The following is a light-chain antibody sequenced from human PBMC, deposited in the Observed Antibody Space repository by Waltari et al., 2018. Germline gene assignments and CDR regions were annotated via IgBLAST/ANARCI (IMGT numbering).Light chain of an antibody. Sequence: QSALTQPASVSGSPGQSITISCTGTSSDAGGYNFVPWHQQHPGKAPKLIIYEVSNRPSGVSNRFSGSKSGNTASLTISGLQAEDEADYYCTSYITTRGDWVFGGGTKLTVL. J-gene: IGLJ3*02. CDR1: SSDAGGYNF. CDR3: TSYITTRGDWV. V-gene: IGLV2-14*01. CDR2: EVS.